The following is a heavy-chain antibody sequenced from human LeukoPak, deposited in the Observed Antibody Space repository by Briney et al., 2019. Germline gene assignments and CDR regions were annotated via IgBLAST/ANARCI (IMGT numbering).Heavy chain of an antibody. CDR2: IYMNTANP. Sequence: ASVKVSCKASRYTFTSYAMNGVRQAPAQGREWMGWIYMNTANPACAQGSTRRFIVALHSSVSAASLQISSLKAEDTAVYYCARVHYGGLRYFDWPVMDYWGQGTLVTVSS. CDR3: ARVHYGGLRYFDWPVMDY. D-gene: IGHD3-9*01. J-gene: IGHJ4*02. CDR1: RYTFTSYA. V-gene: IGHV7-4-1*02.